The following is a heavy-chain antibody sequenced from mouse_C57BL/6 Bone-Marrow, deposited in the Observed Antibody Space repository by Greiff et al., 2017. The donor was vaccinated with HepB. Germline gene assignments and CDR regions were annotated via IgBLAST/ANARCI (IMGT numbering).Heavy chain of an antibody. CDR2: INPNNGGT. CDR1: GYTFTDYY. CDR3: ARRLDSWGNWFAY. D-gene: IGHD2-1*01. Sequence: VQLQQSGPELVKPGASVKISCKASGYTFTDYYMNWVKQSHGKSLEWIGDINPNNGGTSYNQKFKGKATLTVDKSSSTAYMELRSLTSEDSAVYYCARRLDSWGNWFAYWGQGTLVTVSA. J-gene: IGHJ3*01. V-gene: IGHV1-26*01.